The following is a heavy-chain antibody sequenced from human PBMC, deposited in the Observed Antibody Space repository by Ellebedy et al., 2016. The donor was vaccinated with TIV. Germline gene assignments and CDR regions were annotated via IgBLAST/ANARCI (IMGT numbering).Heavy chain of an antibody. CDR1: GFTFSSYA. D-gene: IGHD3-22*01. V-gene: IGHV3-21*04. Sequence: GESLKISCVASGFTFSSYAMNWVRQAPGKGLEWVSSITGSSSYMFYADSVKGRFTISRDNAKNSLYLQMNSLRAEDTAVYFCARSYDSSGYYRRGFDIWGQGTMVTVSS. CDR2: ITGSSSYM. CDR3: ARSYDSSGYYRRGFDI. J-gene: IGHJ3*02.